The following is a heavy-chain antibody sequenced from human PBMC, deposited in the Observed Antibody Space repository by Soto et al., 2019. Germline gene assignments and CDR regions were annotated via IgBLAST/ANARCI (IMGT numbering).Heavy chain of an antibody. J-gene: IGHJ6*02. V-gene: IGHV3-23*01. CDR1: GFTFSSYA. Sequence: EVQLLESGGGLVQPGGSLRLSCAASGFTFSSYAMSWVRQAPGKGLEWVSAISGSGGSTYYADSVKGRFTISRDNSKNTLYLQVNSLRAEDTAVYYCAKDPVVTPDYYYYGMDVWGQGTTVTFAS. CDR3: AKDPVVTPDYYYYGMDV. CDR2: ISGSGGST. D-gene: IGHD2-21*02.